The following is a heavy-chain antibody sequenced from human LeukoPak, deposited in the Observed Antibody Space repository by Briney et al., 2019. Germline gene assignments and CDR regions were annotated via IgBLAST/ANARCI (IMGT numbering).Heavy chain of an antibody. D-gene: IGHD3-10*01. CDR3: ARESVTMVRGVDY. V-gene: IGHV4-38-2*02. CDR1: GYSISSGYY. CDR2: IYYSGST. Sequence: SETLSLTCTVSGYSISSGYYWGWIRQPPGKGLEWIGSIYYSGSTYYNPSLKSRVTISVDTSKNQFSLKLSSVTAADTAVYYCARESVTMVRGVDYWGQGTLVTVSS. J-gene: IGHJ4*02.